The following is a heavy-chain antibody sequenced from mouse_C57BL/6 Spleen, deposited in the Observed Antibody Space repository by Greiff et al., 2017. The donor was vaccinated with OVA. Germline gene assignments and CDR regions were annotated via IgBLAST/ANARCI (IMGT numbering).Heavy chain of an antibody. CDR1: GYSITSGYY. CDR2: ISYDGSN. Sequence: VQLQQSGPGLVKPSQSLSLTCSVTGYSITSGYYWNWIRQFPGNKLEWMGYISYDGSNNYNPSLKNRISITRDTSKNQFFLKLNSVTTEDTATYYCARGDYYGSSSYWYFDVWGTGTTVTVSS. V-gene: IGHV3-6*01. J-gene: IGHJ1*03. CDR3: ARGDYYGSSSYWYFDV. D-gene: IGHD1-1*01.